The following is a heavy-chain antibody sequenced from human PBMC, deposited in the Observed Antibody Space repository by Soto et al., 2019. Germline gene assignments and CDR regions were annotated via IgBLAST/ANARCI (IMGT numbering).Heavy chain of an antibody. J-gene: IGHJ6*01. CDR1: GYSFTSYW. Sequence: VESLNISCKDSGYSFTSYWIVWVLQMPGKGLEWMGIIYPGDSDTRYSPSFQGQVTISADKSISTAYLQWSSLKASDTAMYYCARRTYSSSTYGMDVWGQGTTVTVSS. CDR2: IYPGDSDT. D-gene: IGHD6-13*01. V-gene: IGHV5-51*01. CDR3: ARRTYSSSTYGMDV.